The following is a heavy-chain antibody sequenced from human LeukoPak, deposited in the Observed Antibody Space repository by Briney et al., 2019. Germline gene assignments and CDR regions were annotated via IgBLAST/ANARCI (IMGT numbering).Heavy chain of an antibody. J-gene: IGHJ5*02. CDR3: ARGPSRIVHAVRGMEDWFDP. V-gene: IGHV1-8*01. CDR2: MNPNSCNT. Sequence: GASVKASCKASGYTFTSYDINWVRQATGQGLEWMGWMNPNSCNTGYAQKFQGRVTMTRNTSISTAYMELSSLRSEDTAVYYCARGPSRIVHAVRGMEDWFDPWGQGTLVTVSS. D-gene: IGHD1-26*01. CDR1: GYTFTSYD.